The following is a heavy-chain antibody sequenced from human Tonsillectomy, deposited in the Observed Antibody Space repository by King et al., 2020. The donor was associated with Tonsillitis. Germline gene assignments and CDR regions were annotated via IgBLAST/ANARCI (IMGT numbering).Heavy chain of an antibody. Sequence: VQLVQSGAEVKKPGASVKVFCKASGYTFTSYGISWVRQAPGRGLEWMGWISAYNDNTNYAQKLQGRVTMTTDTSTSTAYMELRSLRSDDTAVYYCARDVDYYDSSPSLDYWGQGTLVTVSS. CDR2: ISAYNDNT. D-gene: IGHD3-22*01. J-gene: IGHJ4*02. V-gene: IGHV1-18*04. CDR1: GYTFTSYG. CDR3: ARDVDYYDSSPSLDY.